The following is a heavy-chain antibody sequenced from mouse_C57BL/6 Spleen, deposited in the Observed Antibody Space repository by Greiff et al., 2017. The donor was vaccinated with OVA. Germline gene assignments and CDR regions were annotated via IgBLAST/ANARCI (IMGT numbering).Heavy chain of an antibody. CDR3: ARSGLYYCSSHGYFDV. J-gene: IGHJ1*03. CDR1: GYTFTSYW. CDR2: IDPSDSYT. Sequence: QVQLQQPGAELVKPGASVKLSCKASGYTFTSYWMQWVKQRPGQGLEWIGEIDPSDSYTNYNQKFKGKATLTVDTSSSTAYMQLSSLTSEDSAVYYCARSGLYYCSSHGYFDVWGTGTTVTVSS. D-gene: IGHD1-1*01. V-gene: IGHV1-50*01.